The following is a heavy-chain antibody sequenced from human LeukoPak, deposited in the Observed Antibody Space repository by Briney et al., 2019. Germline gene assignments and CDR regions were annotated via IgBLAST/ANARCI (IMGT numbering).Heavy chain of an antibody. D-gene: IGHD3-10*01. CDR3: ARYGSGSPISPFDY. V-gene: IGHV1-2*02. CDR1: GYTFTGYY. CDR2: INPNSGGT. J-gene: IGHJ4*02. Sequence: ASVKVSCKASGYTFTGYYMHWVRQAPGQGLEWMGWINPNSGGTNYAQKLQGRVTMTTDTSTSTAYMELRSLRSDDTAVYYCARYGSGSPISPFDYWGQGTLVTVSS.